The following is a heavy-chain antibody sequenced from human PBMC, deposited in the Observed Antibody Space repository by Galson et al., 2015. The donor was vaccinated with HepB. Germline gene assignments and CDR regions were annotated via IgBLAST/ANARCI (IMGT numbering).Heavy chain of an antibody. Sequence: LSLTCAVSGYSISSSNWWGWIRQPPGKGLEWIGYIYYSGSTYYNPSLKSRVTMSVDTSKNQFSLKLSSVTAVDTAVYYCARSSSTVVTPGGFWFDPWGQGTLVTVSS. CDR2: IYYSGST. CDR1: GYSISSSNW. D-gene: IGHD4-23*01. CDR3: ARSSSTVVTPGGFWFDP. V-gene: IGHV4-28*01. J-gene: IGHJ5*02.